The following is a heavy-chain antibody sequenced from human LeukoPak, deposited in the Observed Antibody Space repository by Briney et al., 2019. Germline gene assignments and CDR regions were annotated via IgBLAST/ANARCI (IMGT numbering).Heavy chain of an antibody. CDR2: INSDGSRT. D-gene: IGHD1-26*01. CDR3: ARVSSGSYFGYYYYYMDV. Sequence: SGGSLRLSCAEPGFTFSNYWMRWVRHAPGKGRGWVSRINSDGSRTNYADSVKGRFTISRDNAKNTLYLQMNSLRADDTAVYYCARVSSGSYFGYYYYYMDVWGKGTTVTVSS. J-gene: IGHJ6*03. V-gene: IGHV3-74*01. CDR1: GFTFSNYW.